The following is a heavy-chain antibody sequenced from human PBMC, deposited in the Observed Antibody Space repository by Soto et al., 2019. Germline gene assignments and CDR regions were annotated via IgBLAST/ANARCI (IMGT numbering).Heavy chain of an antibody. V-gene: IGHV3-23*01. Sequence: EVQLLISGGGLVSPGVSLRLSCAASGFTFSSYAMSWVRQAPGKGLEWLAGITFRGDNTYYADSVKGRFSLSRDNSRNRLDLQMNNLKVEDTALYYCARLGTMGVFDNWGQGTLLTVSS. J-gene: IGHJ4*02. CDR1: GFTFSSYA. D-gene: IGHD1-1*01. CDR3: ARLGTMGVFDN. CDR2: ITFRGDNT.